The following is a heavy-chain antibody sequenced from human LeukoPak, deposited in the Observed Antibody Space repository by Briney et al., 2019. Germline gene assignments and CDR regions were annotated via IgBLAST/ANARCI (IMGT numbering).Heavy chain of an antibody. CDR1: GFSFSSYV. CDR3: VKNFWSDRYYFYYMDV. D-gene: IGHD3-3*01. Sequence: GGSLRLSCAASGFSFSSYVMSWVRQAPGKGLEWVSGISGSSGSTYYADSVKGRFTVSRDNPKNTLYLQMNSLRAEDTAVYYCVKNFWSDRYYFYYMDVWRKGTTVTVSS. V-gene: IGHV3-23*01. CDR2: ISGSSGST. J-gene: IGHJ6*03.